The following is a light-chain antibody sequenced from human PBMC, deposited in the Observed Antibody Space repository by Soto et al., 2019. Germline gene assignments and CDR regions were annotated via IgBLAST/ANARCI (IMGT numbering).Light chain of an antibody. J-gene: IGLJ1*01. Sequence: SVLAQPPSVSGAPGQRGTISCPGSSSNIGAGYDVHWYQQLPGTAPKLLIYGNSNRPSGVPDRFSGSKSGTSASLAITGLQAEDEADYYCQSYDSSLSAPYVFGTGTKVTVL. CDR1: SSNIGAGYD. V-gene: IGLV1-40*01. CDR3: QSYDSSLSAPYV. CDR2: GNS.